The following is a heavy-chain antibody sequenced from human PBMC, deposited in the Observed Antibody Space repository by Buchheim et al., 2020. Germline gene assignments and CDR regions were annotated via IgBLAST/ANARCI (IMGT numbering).Heavy chain of an antibody. V-gene: IGHV3-74*01. D-gene: IGHD2-8*01. CDR1: GFMFSGFW. CDR3: AREGPEWYYFDY. CDR2: IRSDGSSI. J-gene: IGHJ4*02. Sequence: EVQLVESGGGLVQPGGSLRLSCAASGFMFSGFWMHWVRQPPGKGLVWVSRIRSDGSSITYADSVKGRFTISRDNAKNTLYLQMNSLRAEDTAVYYCAREGPEWYYFDYWGQGAL.